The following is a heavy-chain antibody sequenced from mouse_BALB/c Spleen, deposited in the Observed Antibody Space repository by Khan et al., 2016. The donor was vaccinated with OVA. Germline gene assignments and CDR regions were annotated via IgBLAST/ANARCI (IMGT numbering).Heavy chain of an antibody. CDR2: IDPSDSYT. V-gene: IGHV1-69*02. CDR1: GYTFTSYW. D-gene: IGHD2-1*01. J-gene: IGHJ3*01. CDR3: GRYGNYFAY. Sequence: QVQLQQSGAELVKPGASVKLSCKASGYTFTSYWMQWVKQRPGQGLEWIGEIDPSDSYTNYNQKFKGKATLTVDKPSSTAYMQLSSLTSEDSAVYYCGRYGNYFAYWGQGTLVTVSA.